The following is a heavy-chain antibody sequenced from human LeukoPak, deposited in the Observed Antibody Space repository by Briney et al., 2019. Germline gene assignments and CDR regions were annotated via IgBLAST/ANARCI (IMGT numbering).Heavy chain of an antibody. Sequence: SETLSLTCAVSGASISSNNWWWSWVRQPPGKGLEWIGEIYHSGSTNYNPSLKSRVTISIDTSKNQFSLNLRSVTAADTAVYYCARYLSGDGGGWFDPWGQGTLVTVSS. CDR1: GASISSNNW. CDR3: ARYLSGDGGGWFDP. D-gene: IGHD5-12*01. CDR2: IYHSGST. J-gene: IGHJ5*02. V-gene: IGHV4-4*02.